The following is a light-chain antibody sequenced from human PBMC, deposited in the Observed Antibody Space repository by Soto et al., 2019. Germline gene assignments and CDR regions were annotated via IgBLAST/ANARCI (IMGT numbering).Light chain of an antibody. V-gene: IGLV2-14*03. J-gene: IGLJ1*01. CDR2: YVD. Sequence: QSVLTQPASVSGSPGHSITISCTGTSKDVGAYDYVCWYLQDPDKAPQLLIYYVDHRPSGVSSRFSGSKSGNTASLTISGLQAEDEGDYYCCSYADGSIYFFGTGTRSPS. CDR1: SKDVGAYDY. CDR3: CSYADGSIYF.